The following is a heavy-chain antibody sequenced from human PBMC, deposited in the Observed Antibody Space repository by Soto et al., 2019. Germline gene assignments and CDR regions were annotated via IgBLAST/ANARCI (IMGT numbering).Heavy chain of an antibody. Sequence: SETLSLTCAVSGGSISSSNWWSWVRQPPGKGLEWIGEIYHSGSTNYNPSLKSRVTISVDKSKHQFSLKLSSVTAADTAVYYCARSLAYDPRDGAGFDYWGQGTLVTVSS. CDR1: GGSISSSNW. V-gene: IGHV4-4*02. J-gene: IGHJ4*02. CDR3: ARSLAYDPRDGAGFDY. D-gene: IGHD3-3*01. CDR2: IYHSGST.